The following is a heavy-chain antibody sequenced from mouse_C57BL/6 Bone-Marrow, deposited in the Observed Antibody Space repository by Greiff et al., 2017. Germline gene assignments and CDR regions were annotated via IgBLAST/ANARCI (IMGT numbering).Heavy chain of an antibody. Sequence: EVQGVESGPELVKPGASVKISCKASGYSFTDYNMNWVKQSNGQSLEWIGVINPNYGTTSYNQKFKGKATLTVDQSSSTAYMQLNSLTSEDSAVDYCARGCDYDYAMDYGGQGTSVTVSS. CDR1: GYSFTDYN. D-gene: IGHD2-4*01. V-gene: IGHV1-39*01. CDR2: INPNYGTT. J-gene: IGHJ4*01. CDR3: ARGCDYDYAMDY.